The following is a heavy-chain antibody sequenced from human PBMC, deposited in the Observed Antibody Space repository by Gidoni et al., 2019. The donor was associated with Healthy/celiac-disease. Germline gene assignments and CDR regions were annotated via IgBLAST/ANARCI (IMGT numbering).Heavy chain of an antibody. V-gene: IGHV5-10-1*03. J-gene: IGHJ6*03. CDR2: FDPSDSYT. CDR3: AGLIGYSYGYGDYYYMDV. D-gene: IGHD5-18*01. Sequence: EVQLVQSGAEVKKPGESLRISCKGSGYSFTSYWSSWGRQMPGKGLEWMGRFDPSDSYTNYSPSFQGHVTISADKSISTAYLQWSSLKASDTAMYYCAGLIGYSYGYGDYYYMDVWGKGTTVTVSS. CDR1: GYSFTSYW.